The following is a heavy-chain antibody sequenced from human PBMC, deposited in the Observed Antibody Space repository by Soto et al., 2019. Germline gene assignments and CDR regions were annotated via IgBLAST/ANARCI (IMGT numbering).Heavy chain of an antibody. CDR2: ISDSGATK. Sequence: GGSLRLSCAASGFTFSNCGMNWVRQTPGKGLEWVSYISDSGATKHYADSVKGRFTISRDNGKDSLYLQMDSLRDEDTAVYFCARCSRNSCYSYGVDVWGQGATVTV. D-gene: IGHD2-15*01. CDR1: GFTFSNCG. J-gene: IGHJ6*02. V-gene: IGHV3-48*02. CDR3: ARCSRNSCYSYGVDV.